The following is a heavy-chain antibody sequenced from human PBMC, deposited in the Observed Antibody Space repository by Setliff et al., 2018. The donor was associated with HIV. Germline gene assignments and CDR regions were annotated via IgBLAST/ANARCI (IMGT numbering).Heavy chain of an antibody. CDR3: ARDAPTRSVREKGLDM. J-gene: IGHJ3*02. Sequence: GASVKVSCKASGYTFTNYALHWVRQAPGQRLEWMGWINAGNGHTKVSEKFQGRVMITRETSATTAYMFLSSLRSEDTAVYYCARDAPTRSVREKGLDMWGQGTLVTVSS. D-gene: IGHD2-15*01. CDR2: INAGNGHT. V-gene: IGHV1-3*01. CDR1: GYTFTNYA.